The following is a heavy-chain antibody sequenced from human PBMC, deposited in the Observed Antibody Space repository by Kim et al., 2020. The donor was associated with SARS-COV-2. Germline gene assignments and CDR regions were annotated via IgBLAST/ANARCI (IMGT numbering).Heavy chain of an antibody. CDR3: AGSGYLGYYFDY. V-gene: IGHV4-34*01. CDR2: T. D-gene: IGHD3-22*01. J-gene: IGHJ4*02. Sequence: TNYTPSLKSRVTISVDTSKNQFSLKLSSVTAADTAVYYCAGSGYLGYYFDYWGQGTLVTVSS.